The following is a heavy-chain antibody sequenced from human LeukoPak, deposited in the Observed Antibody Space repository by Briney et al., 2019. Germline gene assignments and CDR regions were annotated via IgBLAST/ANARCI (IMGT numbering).Heavy chain of an antibody. CDR1: GFTVSSSY. Sequence: GGSLRLSCAASGFTVSSSYMSWVRQAPGKGLEWVSVIYSSGSTNYADSVQGRFTISRDNSKNTLYLQMNSLRAEDTALYFCVRGLGGVLDYWGQGTLVTVSS. CDR2: IYSSGST. D-gene: IGHD2-8*02. J-gene: IGHJ4*02. V-gene: IGHV3-53*01. CDR3: VRGLGGVLDY.